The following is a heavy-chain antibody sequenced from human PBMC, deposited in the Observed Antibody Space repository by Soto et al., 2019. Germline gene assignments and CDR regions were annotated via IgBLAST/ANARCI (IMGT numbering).Heavy chain of an antibody. CDR3: ATSYTMVRGVIINAPYYYYGMDV. Sequence: ASVKVSCKVSGYTLTELSMHWVRQAPGKGLEWMGGFDPEDGETIYAQKFQGRVTVTEDTSTDTAYMELSSLRSEDTAVYYCATSYTMVRGVIINAPYYYYGMDVWGQGTTVTVSS. CDR1: GYTLTELS. CDR2: FDPEDGET. J-gene: IGHJ6*02. V-gene: IGHV1-24*01. D-gene: IGHD3-10*01.